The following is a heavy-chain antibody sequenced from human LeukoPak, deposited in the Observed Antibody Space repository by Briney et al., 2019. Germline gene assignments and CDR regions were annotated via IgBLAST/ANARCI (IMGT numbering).Heavy chain of an antibody. CDR3: ARGAVRGVSWFDP. CDR1: GGSISSSSYY. CDR2: IYYSGST. J-gene: IGHJ5*02. D-gene: IGHD3-10*01. V-gene: IGHV4-61*05. Sequence: SETLSLTCTVSGGSISSSSYYWGWIRQPPGKGLEWIGYIYYSGSTNYNPSLKSRVTISVDTSKNQFSLKLSSVTAADTAVYYCARGAVRGVSWFDPWGQGTLVTVSS.